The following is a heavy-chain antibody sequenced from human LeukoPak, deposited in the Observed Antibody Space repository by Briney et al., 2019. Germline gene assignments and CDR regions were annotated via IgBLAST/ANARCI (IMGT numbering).Heavy chain of an antibody. CDR2: ISWNSGSI. V-gene: IGHV3-9*01. CDR1: GFTFDDYA. CDR3: ARESHSGSYYFDY. J-gene: IGHJ4*02. Sequence: PGGSLRLSCAASGFTFDDYAMHWVRQAPGKGLEWVSGISWNSGSISYADSVKGRFTISRDNAKNSLYLQMNSLRAEDTAVYYCARESHSGSYYFDYWGQGSLVPVSS. D-gene: IGHD1-26*01.